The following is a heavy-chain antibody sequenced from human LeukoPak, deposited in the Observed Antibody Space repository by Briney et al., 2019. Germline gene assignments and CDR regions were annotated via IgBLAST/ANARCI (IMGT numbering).Heavy chain of an antibody. CDR3: ARRAYCSSSTCEEYFQD. CDR1: GGTFTSYA. D-gene: IGHD2-2*01. J-gene: IGHJ1*01. Sequence: GASVNVSCKASGGTFTSYALAWVRQAPGQGLEWMGRIIPILGIASYSQIFQGRITITADKFTNTAYMELSSLRSEDTALYYCARRAYCSSSTCEEYFQDWGQGTLVTVSS. V-gene: IGHV1-69*04. CDR2: IIPILGIA.